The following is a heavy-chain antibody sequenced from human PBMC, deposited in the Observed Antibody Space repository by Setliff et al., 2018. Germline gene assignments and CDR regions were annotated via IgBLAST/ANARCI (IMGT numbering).Heavy chain of an antibody. CDR3: ARDRRGYSYGSLGYYYYYMDV. CDR1: GGSISSYY. D-gene: IGHD5-18*01. V-gene: IGHV4-4*07. Sequence: SETLSLTCTVSGGSISSYYWSWIRQPAGKGLEWIGRIYTSGSTNYNPSLKSRVTMSVDTSKNQFSLKLSSVTAADTAVYYCARDRRGYSYGSLGYYYYYMDVWGKGTTVT. J-gene: IGHJ6*03. CDR2: IYTSGST.